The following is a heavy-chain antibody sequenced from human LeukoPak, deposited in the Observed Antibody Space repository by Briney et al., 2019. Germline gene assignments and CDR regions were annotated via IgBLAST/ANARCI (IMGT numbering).Heavy chain of an antibody. D-gene: IGHD6-6*01. CDR3: AKDREYSSSRFDY. V-gene: IGHV3-30*02. CDR1: GFPFSSYG. J-gene: IGHJ4*02. CDR2: IRYDGSNE. Sequence: GGSLRLSCAASGFPFSSYGMHWVRQAPGKGLEWVAFIRYDGSNEYYADSVKGRFTISRDNSKNTLYLQMNSLRAEDTAVYYCAKDREYSSSRFDYWGQGTLVTVSS.